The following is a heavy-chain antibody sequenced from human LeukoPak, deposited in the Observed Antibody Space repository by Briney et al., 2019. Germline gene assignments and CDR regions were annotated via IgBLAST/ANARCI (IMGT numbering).Heavy chain of an antibody. CDR1: GGSISSYY. V-gene: IGHV4-59*01. CDR2: IYYSGST. J-gene: IGHJ5*02. CDR3: ARGFIGPDYDFWSGPNWFDP. D-gene: IGHD3-3*01. Sequence: PSETLSLTCTVSGGSISSYYWSWIRQPPGKGLEWIGYIYYSGSTNYNPSLKSRVTISVDTSKNQFSLKLSPVTAADTAVYYCARGFIGPDYDFWSGPNWFDPWGQGTLVTVSS.